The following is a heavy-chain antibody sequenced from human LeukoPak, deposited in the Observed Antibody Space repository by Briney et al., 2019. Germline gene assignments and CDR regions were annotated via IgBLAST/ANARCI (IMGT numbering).Heavy chain of an antibody. CDR2: MNPNSGNT. CDR1: GYTFTSHD. CDR3: VAGDLPDAFDI. Sequence: GASVKVSYKASGYTFTSHDIKWVRQATGQGLEWMGWMNPNSGNTGNAQKFQGRVTMTRNTSISTAYMELSSLRSEDTAVYYCVAGDLPDAFDIWGQGTMVTVSS. J-gene: IGHJ3*02. D-gene: IGHD3-10*01. V-gene: IGHV1-8*01.